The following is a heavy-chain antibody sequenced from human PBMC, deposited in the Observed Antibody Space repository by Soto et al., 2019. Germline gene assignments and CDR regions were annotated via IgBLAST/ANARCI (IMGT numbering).Heavy chain of an antibody. CDR1: GGSFSGYY. CDR2: INHSGST. V-gene: IGHV4-34*01. Sequence: PSETLSLTCAVYGGSFSGYYWSWIRQPPGKGLEWIGEINHSGSTNYNPSLKSRVTISVDTSKNQFSLKLSSVTAADTAVYYCARQHSMVRGVITLSPSYYYYGMDVWGQGTTVTVSS. J-gene: IGHJ6*02. CDR3: ARQHSMVRGVITLSPSYYYYGMDV. D-gene: IGHD3-10*01.